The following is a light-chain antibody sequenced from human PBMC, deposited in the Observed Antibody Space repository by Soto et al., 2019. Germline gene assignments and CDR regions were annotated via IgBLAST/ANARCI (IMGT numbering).Light chain of an antibody. CDR1: SSDVGDYNY. Sequence: QSALTQPASVSGSPGQSITISCTGTSSDVGDYNYVSWYQEHPGKAPKLMIYDVSNRPSGVSNRFSGSKSGSTASLTISGLQAEGEADSYCSSYTRSTTRVFGTGTKLTVL. J-gene: IGLJ1*01. CDR3: SSYTRSTTRV. CDR2: DVS. V-gene: IGLV2-14*01.